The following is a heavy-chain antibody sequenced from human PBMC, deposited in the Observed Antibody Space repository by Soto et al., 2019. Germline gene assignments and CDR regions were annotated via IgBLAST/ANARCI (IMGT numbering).Heavy chain of an antibody. CDR3: ARGDYYGSGSYYYYYYMDV. CDR2: INPSGGST. J-gene: IGHJ6*03. V-gene: IGHV1-46*03. D-gene: IGHD3-10*01. Sequence: ASVKVSCKASGYTFTSYYMHWVRQAPGQGLEWMGIINPSGGSTSYAQKFQGRVTMTRDTSTRTVYMELSSLRSEDTAVYYCARGDYYGSGSYYYYYYMDVWGKGTTVTVSS. CDR1: GYTFTSYY.